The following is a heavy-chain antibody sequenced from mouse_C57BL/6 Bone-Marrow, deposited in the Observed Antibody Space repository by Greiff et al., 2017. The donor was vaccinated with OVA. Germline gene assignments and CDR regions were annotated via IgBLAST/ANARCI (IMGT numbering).Heavy chain of an antibody. CDR2: INPNYGTT. Sequence: EVQVVESGPELVKPGASVKISCKASGYSFTDYNMNWVKQSNGKSLEWIGVINPNYGTTSYNQKFKGKATLTVDQSSSTAYMQLNSLTSEDSAVYYCARPITTVVAPYAMDYWGQGTSVTVSS. CDR1: GYSFTDYN. J-gene: IGHJ4*01. CDR3: ARPITTVVAPYAMDY. V-gene: IGHV1-39*01. D-gene: IGHD1-1*01.